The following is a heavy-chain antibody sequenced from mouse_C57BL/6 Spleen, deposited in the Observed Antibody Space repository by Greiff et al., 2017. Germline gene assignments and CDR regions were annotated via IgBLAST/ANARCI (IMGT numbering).Heavy chain of an antibody. CDR1: GFTFTDYY. CDR2: IRNKANGYTT. J-gene: IGHJ4*01. CDR3: ARYGQPAMDY. Sequence: DVQLVESGGGLVQPGGSLSLSCAASGFTFTDYYMSWVRQPPGKALEWLGFIRNKANGYTTEYSASVKGRFTISRDNSQSILYLQMNALRAEDSATYYCARYGQPAMDYWGQGTSVTVSS. V-gene: IGHV7-3*01. D-gene: IGHD6-1*01.